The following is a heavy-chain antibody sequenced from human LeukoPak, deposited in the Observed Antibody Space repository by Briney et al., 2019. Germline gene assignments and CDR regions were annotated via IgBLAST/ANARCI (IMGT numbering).Heavy chain of an antibody. CDR3: ARVLSSYGLGNYYFDY. D-gene: IGHD3-10*01. V-gene: IGHV1-18*01. J-gene: IGHJ4*02. CDR1: GYTFTSYG. CDR2: ISAYNGNT. Sequence: EASVKVSCKAPGYTFTSYGITWVRQAPGQGLEWMGWISAYNGNTKYAQKFQGRVTMTTDTSTSTAYMELRSLRSADTAVYYCARVLSSYGLGNYYFDYWGQGTLVTVSS.